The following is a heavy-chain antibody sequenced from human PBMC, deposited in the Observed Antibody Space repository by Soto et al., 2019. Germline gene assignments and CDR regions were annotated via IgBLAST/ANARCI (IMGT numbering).Heavy chain of an antibody. V-gene: IGHV3-30*18. Sequence: QVQLVESGGGVVQPGRSLRLSCAASGFTFSSYGMHWVRQAPGKGLEWVAVISYDGSNKYYADSVKGRFTISRDNSKNKLYLQMNSLRAEDTAVYYCAKYPDSSSWYDFDYWGQGTLVTVSS. D-gene: IGHD6-13*01. J-gene: IGHJ4*02. CDR3: AKYPDSSSWYDFDY. CDR1: GFTFSSYG. CDR2: ISYDGSNK.